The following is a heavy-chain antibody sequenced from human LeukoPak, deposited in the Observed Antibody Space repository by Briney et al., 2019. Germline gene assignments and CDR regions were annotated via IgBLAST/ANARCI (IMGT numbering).Heavy chain of an antibody. J-gene: IGHJ4*02. CDR2: MYHSGST. D-gene: IGHD3-9*01. Sequence: SETLSLTCSVSGYSISSAYYWGWIRQPPGKGPEWIGTMYHSGSTNYNPSLKSRVTISVDTSKNQFSLKLSSVTAADTAVYYCARQYYDILTGGHYFDYWGQGTLVTVSS. CDR1: GYSISSAYY. V-gene: IGHV4-38-2*02. CDR3: ARQYYDILTGGHYFDY.